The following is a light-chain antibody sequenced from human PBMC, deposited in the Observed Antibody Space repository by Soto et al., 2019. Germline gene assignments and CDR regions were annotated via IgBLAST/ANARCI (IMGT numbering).Light chain of an antibody. Sequence: EIVLTQSPATLSLSPGERATLSCGASQSVSSYLAWYKQKPGQAPRLLIYDASNRATGIPARFSGSGSGTDFTLTISSLEPEDFAVYYRQQRSNWPLTFGGGTKVDIK. CDR2: DAS. J-gene: IGKJ4*01. CDR1: QSVSSY. CDR3: QQRSNWPLT. V-gene: IGKV3-11*01.